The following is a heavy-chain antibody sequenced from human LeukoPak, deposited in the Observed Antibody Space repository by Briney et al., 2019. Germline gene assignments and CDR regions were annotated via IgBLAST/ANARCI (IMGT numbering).Heavy chain of an antibody. V-gene: IGHV1-24*01. D-gene: IGHD1-26*01. Sequence: ASVKVSCKVSGYTLTELSMHWVRQAPGKGLEWMGGFDPEDGETIYAQKFQGRVTTTEDTSTDTAYMELSILRSEDTAVYYCATFPPAIEKKWELLYWGQGTLVTVSS. CDR2: FDPEDGET. CDR1: GYTLTELS. J-gene: IGHJ4*02. CDR3: ATFPPAIEKKWELLY.